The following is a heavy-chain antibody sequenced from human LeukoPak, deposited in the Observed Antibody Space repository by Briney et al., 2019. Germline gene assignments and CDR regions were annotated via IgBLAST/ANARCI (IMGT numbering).Heavy chain of an antibody. CDR1: GFTVSSNY. CDR3: ARDEVREALFDY. CDR2: IYSGGST. Sequence: GGSLRLSCAASGFTVSSNYMSWVRQAPGKGLEWVSVIYSGGSTYYADSVKGRFTISRDNSKNTLYLQMNSLRAEDTAVYYCARDEVREALFDYWGQGTLVTVSS. V-gene: IGHV3-66*02. D-gene: IGHD3-10*01. J-gene: IGHJ4*02.